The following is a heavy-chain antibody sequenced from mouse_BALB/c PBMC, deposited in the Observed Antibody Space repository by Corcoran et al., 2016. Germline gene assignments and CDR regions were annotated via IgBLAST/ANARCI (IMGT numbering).Heavy chain of an antibody. D-gene: IGHD1-2*01. CDR2: FYPGSGSI. CDR3: ARHEEKKGGYGFAY. CDR1: GYTFTQYI. J-gene: IGHJ3*01. V-gene: IGHV1-62-2*01. Sequence: VQLQQSGAELVKPGASVKLSCKASGYTFTQYIIHWVKQRSGQGLEWIGWFYPGSGSIKYNEKFKEKATLTADKSTSTVYIELSRLTSEDSAVYFCARHEEKKGGYGFAYWGQGTLVTVSA.